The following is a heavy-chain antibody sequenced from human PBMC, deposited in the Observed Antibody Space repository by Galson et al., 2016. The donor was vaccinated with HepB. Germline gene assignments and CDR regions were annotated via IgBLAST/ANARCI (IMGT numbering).Heavy chain of an antibody. CDR2: IYYSGST. V-gene: IGHV4-31*03. CDR3: ARARAREFPGFWKP. D-gene: IGHD3-3*01. Sequence: TLSLTCTVSGGSINNDGYYWSWIRQHPEKGLEWIGYIYYSGSTYYNPSLKSRVTILIDPSKNQISLRLSAVTAADTSVYYCARARAREFPGFWKPWGQGILVTVSS. CDR1: GGSINNDGYY. J-gene: IGHJ5*02.